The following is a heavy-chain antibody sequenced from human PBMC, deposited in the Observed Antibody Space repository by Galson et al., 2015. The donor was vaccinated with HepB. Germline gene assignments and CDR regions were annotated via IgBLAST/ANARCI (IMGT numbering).Heavy chain of an antibody. CDR1: GGTFSSYA. CDR2: IIPIFGTA. V-gene: IGHV1-69*13. D-gene: IGHD6-19*01. CDR3: ARDGGERGGSGWYVGFRWFDP. Sequence: SVKVSCKASGGTFSSYAISWVRQAPGQGLEWMGGIIPIFGTANYAQKFQGRVTITADESTSTAYMELSSLRSEDTAVYYCARDGGERGGSGWYVGFRWFDPWGQGTLVTVSS. J-gene: IGHJ5*02.